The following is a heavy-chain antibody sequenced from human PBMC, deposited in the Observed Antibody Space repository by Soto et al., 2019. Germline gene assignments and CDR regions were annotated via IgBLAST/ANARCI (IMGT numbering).Heavy chain of an antibody. CDR1: GSNFSSYA. CDR2: MSGHGGRI. D-gene: IGHD2-8*02. V-gene: IGHV3-23*01. Sequence: GGSRRLSCAASGSNFSSYAMTWASQAPAKGLAWVSDMSGHGGRILYADSVKGRFTFSRDNTKNIPYLQMNSLSLEDTAVYYCVKDPVSGGTGGAWFDYWGQGTLVTVPS. CDR3: VKDPVSGGTGGAWFDY. J-gene: IGHJ4*02.